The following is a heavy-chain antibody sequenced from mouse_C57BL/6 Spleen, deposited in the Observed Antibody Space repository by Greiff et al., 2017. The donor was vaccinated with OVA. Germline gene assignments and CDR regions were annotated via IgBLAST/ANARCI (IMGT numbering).Heavy chain of an antibody. J-gene: IGHJ4*01. D-gene: IGHD2-3*01. CDR3: ARGRSIYDGYYYAMDY. CDR2: IYPGDGDT. Sequence: QVQLKESGAELVKPGASVKISCKASGYAFSSYWMNWVKQRPGKGLEWIGQIYPGDGDTNYNGKFKGKATLTADKSSSTAYMQLSSLTSEDSAVYFCARGRSIYDGYYYAMDYWGQGTSVTVSS. V-gene: IGHV1-80*01. CDR1: GYAFSSYW.